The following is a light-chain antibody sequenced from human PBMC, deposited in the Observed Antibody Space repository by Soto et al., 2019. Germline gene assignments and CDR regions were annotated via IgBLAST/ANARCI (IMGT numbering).Light chain of an antibody. Sequence: DIQMTQSPSSLSASVGDRVTITCRASQSISSYLNWYQQKPGKAPKLLIYAASSLQSGVPSRFSGSGSGTDFTLTISSLQPEDFATYYCQHSYSTLLTVGRGTRLEI. CDR1: QSISSY. CDR2: AAS. CDR3: QHSYSTLLT. J-gene: IGKJ5*01. V-gene: IGKV1-39*01.